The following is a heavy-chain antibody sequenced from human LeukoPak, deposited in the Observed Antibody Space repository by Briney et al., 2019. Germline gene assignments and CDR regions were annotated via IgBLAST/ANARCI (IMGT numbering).Heavy chain of an antibody. D-gene: IGHD4-17*01. CDR2: ISGSGGST. CDR3: AKDHYDDYAYDY. CDR1: GFTFSSYG. V-gene: IGHV3-23*01. Sequence: SGGSLRLSCAASGFTFSSYGNSWVRQAPGKGLEWVSSISGSGGSTYYAQSVKGRFTISKDNSKNTLYLQMNSLRAEDTAVYYCAKDHYDDYAYDYWGQGTLVTVSS. J-gene: IGHJ4*02.